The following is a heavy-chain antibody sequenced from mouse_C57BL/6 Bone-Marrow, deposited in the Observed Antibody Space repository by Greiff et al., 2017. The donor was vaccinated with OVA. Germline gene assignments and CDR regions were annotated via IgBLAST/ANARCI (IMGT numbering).Heavy chain of an antibody. CDR1: GYTFTSYW. J-gene: IGHJ4*01. D-gene: IGHD1-1*01. CDR3: ARITTVVAPYAMDY. CDR2: IYPGSGST. V-gene: IGHV1-55*01. Sequence: QVQLQQSGAELVKPGASVKMSCKASGYTFTSYWITWVKQRPGQGLEWIGDIYPGSGSTNYNEKFKSKATLTVDTSSSTAYMQLSSLTSEDSAVYYCARITTVVAPYAMDYWGQGTSVTVSS.